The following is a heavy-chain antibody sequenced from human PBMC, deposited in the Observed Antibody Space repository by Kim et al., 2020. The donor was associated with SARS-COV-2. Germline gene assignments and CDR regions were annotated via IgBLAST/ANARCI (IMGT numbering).Heavy chain of an antibody. CDR2: IYYSGST. D-gene: IGHD3-22*01. J-gene: IGHJ2*01. V-gene: IGHV4-59*01. CDR1: GGSISSYY. Sequence: SETLSLTCTVSGGSISSYYWSWIRQPPGKGLEWIGYIYYSGSTNYNPSLKSRGTISADTSTNQTSLKLSSVTAADTAAYYCSRRDYYDTEWYFGPWGRGT. CDR3: SRRDYYDTEWYFGP.